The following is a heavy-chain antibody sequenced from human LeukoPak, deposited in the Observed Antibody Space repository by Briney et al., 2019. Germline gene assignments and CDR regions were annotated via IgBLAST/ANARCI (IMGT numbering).Heavy chain of an antibody. D-gene: IGHD1-26*01. J-gene: IGHJ6*03. CDR3: ARPGRIYDYYYYMDV. V-gene: IGHV1-46*01. CDR1: GYTFTNYY. Sequence: ASVKVSCKASGYTFTNYYIQWVRQAPGQGLEWMGIINPSGDSTSYAQKFQGRVTLTRDMSTSTVYMELSSLRSEDTAVYYCARPGRIYDYYYYMDVWGKGTTVTVSS. CDR2: INPSGDST.